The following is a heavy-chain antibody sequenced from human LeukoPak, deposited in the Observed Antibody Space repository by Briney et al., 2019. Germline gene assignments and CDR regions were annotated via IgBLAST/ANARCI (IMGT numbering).Heavy chain of an antibody. CDR1: GNTFTSLS. D-gene: IGHD2/OR15-2a*01. Sequence: ASVTLSCKVSGNTFTSLSMKWVRRAPGKGLEWMGGFDTEDVETIYAQKFQGRVTMTEDTSTATAYMELNSLRPDDTAVYYCATYFYGGRLFAYWGQGTLVTVSS. CDR3: ATYFYGGRLFAY. CDR2: FDTEDVET. J-gene: IGHJ4*02. V-gene: IGHV1-24*01.